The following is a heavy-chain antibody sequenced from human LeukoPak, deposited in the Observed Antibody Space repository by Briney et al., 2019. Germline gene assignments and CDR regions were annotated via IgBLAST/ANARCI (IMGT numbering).Heavy chain of an antibody. D-gene: IGHD4-17*01. V-gene: IGHV5-51*01. CDR3: ARPGSYGDYVGAFGI. J-gene: IGHJ3*02. Sequence: GESLKISCKGSGYSFTSYWIGWVRQMPGKGLEWMGIIYPGDSDTRHSPSFQGQVTISADKSISTAYLQWSSLKASDTAMYYCARPGSYGDYVGAFGIWGQGTMVTVSS. CDR1: GYSFTSYW. CDR2: IYPGDSDT.